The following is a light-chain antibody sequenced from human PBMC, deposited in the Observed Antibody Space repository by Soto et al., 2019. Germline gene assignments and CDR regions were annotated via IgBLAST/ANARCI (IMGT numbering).Light chain of an antibody. J-gene: IGKJ1*01. Sequence: DIQMTQSPSTLSSSIGDRVTITCRASQSLNGRLAWYQLRPGHAPNLLIYDVSTLETGVPSRFSGTGSETEFTLTISGLQPDDFATYYCQQYYYYSTFGPGTKVEIK. CDR1: QSLNGR. CDR2: DVS. CDR3: QQYYYYST. V-gene: IGKV1-5*01.